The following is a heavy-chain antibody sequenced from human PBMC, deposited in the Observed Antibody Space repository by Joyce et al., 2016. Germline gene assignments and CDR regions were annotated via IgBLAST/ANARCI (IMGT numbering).Heavy chain of an antibody. V-gene: IGHV3-21*01. Sequence: EVQLVESGGGLVKPGGSLRLFCAASGFTFSSSSMSWVRQAPGKGLEWVSSLSSSSSYIKYTDSVKGRFTISRDNAKNSLYLQMNSLRVEDTAVYYCARSSYTNGIFDYWGQGTLVTVSS. CDR1: GFTFSSSS. CDR2: LSSSSSYI. D-gene: IGHD2-8*01. J-gene: IGHJ4*02. CDR3: ARSSYTNGIFDY.